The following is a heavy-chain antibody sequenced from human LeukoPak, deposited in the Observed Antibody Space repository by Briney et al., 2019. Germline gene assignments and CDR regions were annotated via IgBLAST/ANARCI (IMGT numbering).Heavy chain of an antibody. Sequence: PGGSLRLSCAASGFTFSSYGMHWVRQAPGKGLEWVAVIWYDGSNKYYADSVKGRFTISRDNSKNTLYLQMNSLRAEDTAVYYCARAYVAVALPHCWFDPWGQGTLVSVSS. CDR2: IWYDGSNK. J-gene: IGHJ5*02. V-gene: IGHV3-33*01. CDR1: GFTFSSYG. D-gene: IGHD6-19*01. CDR3: ARAYVAVALPHCWFDP.